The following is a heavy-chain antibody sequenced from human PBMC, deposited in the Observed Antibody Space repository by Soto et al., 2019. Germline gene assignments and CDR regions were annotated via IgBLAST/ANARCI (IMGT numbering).Heavy chain of an antibody. Sequence: EVQLVESGGGLVKPGGSLRLSCAASGFIFSRYNMNWVRQTPGKGLEWVSSISGTYNYIYYADSVKGRFTISRDNPKNSLYLQMNSLRPEDTAVYYCTRELCTGGGCDTNWFDPWGQGTLVTVSS. CDR1: GFIFSRYN. D-gene: IGHD2-8*02. CDR2: ISGTYNYI. CDR3: TRELCTGGGCDTNWFDP. J-gene: IGHJ5*02. V-gene: IGHV3-21*01.